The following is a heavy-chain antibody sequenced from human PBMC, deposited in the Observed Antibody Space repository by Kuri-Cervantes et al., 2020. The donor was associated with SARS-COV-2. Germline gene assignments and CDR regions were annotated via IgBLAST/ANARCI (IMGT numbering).Heavy chain of an antibody. V-gene: IGHV4-61*09. Sequence: SETLSLTCTVSGGSINSAYSYWTWIRQPAGKGLEYIGYIYTNGSTNYNPPLKSRVTISVDTSKNQFSLKLTSVTAADTAMYYCARDLRYDDSGYYYPLTDWGQGTRVTVSS. CDR2: IYTNGST. D-gene: IGHD3-22*01. CDR3: ARDLRYDDSGYYYPLTD. CDR1: GGSINSAYSY. J-gene: IGHJ4*02.